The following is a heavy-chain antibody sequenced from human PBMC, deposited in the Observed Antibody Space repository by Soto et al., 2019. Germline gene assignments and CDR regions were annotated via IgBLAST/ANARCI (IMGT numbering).Heavy chain of an antibody. V-gene: IGHV3-23*01. CDR1: GFTFSNYG. CDR2: ISGSGSRT. J-gene: IGHJ4*02. Sequence: GGSLRLSCVASGFTFSNYGISWVRQAPGKGLEWVSVISGSGSRTWYADSVKGQFTISRDNSKNTVYLQMSSLRAEDSARYYCVKGSASARPYYFDYWGRGTQVTVSS. CDR3: VKGSASARPYYFDY. D-gene: IGHD6-6*01.